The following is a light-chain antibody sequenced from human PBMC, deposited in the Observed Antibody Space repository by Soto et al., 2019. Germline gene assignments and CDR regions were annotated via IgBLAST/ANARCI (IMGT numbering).Light chain of an antibody. CDR1: QSISRW. CDR2: KVS. V-gene: IGKV1-5*03. J-gene: IGKJ2*01. Sequence: DIQMTQSPSALSASVGDRVTITCRASQSISRWLACYQQKPGKAPTLLIYKVSSIEGRVPSRFSGSGSGTEFTLTISSMQTDDVATYFCQQYYDHYTFGKGTKLEIK. CDR3: QQYYDHYT.